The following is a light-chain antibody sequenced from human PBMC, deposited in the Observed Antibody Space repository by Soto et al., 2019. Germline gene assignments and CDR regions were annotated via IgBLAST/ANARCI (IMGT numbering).Light chain of an antibody. CDR2: EVS. J-gene: IGLJ1*01. V-gene: IGLV2-14*01. CDR1: SSDVGIYNY. Sequence: QSALTQPASVSGSPGQSIAISCTGSSSDVGIYNYVSWYQQHPGKVPKLIIYEVSNRPSGVSNRFSGSKSGNTASLTISGLQAEDEADCYCSSYTTSSTRVFGTGTKLTVL. CDR3: SSYTTSSTRV.